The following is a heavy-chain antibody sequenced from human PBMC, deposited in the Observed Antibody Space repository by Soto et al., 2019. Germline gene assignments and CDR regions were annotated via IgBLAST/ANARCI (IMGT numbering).Heavy chain of an antibody. V-gene: IGHV4-31*03. D-gene: IGHD6-13*01. Sequence: SETLSLTCTVSGGSISSGGYYWSCIRQHPGKGLEWIGYIYYSGSTYYNPSLKSRVTISVDTSKNQFSLKLSSVTAADTAVYYCAAAAGTAFNYWGQGTLVTVSS. CDR3: AAAAGTAFNY. CDR1: GGSISSGGYY. J-gene: IGHJ4*02. CDR2: IYYSGST.